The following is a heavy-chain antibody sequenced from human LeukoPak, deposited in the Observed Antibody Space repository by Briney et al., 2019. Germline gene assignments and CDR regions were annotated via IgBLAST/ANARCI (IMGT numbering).Heavy chain of an antibody. CDR2: MNPNSGNT. V-gene: IGHV1-8*01. J-gene: IGHJ6*03. D-gene: IGHD5-18*01. CDR3: ARERGDTAMVTGHYYYYYYMDV. CDR1: GYTFTSYD. Sequence: ASVKVSCKASGYTFTSYDINWVRQATGQGLEWMGWMNPNSGNTGYAQKFQGRVTMTRNTSISTADMELSSLRSEDTAVYYCARERGDTAMVTGHYYYYYYMDVWGKGTTVTVSS.